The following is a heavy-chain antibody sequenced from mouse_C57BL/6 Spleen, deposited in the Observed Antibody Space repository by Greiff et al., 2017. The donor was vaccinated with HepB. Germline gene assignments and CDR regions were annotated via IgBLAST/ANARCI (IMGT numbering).Heavy chain of an antibody. CDR3: ARSDGYYLSY. Sequence: VQLQQSGPVLVKPGASVKMSCKASGYTFTDYYMNWVKQSHGKSLEWIGVINPYNGGTSYNQKFKDKATLTVDKSSSTAYMQLSSLTSEDSAVYYCARSDGYYLSYWGQGTSVTVSS. CDR1: GYTFTDYY. D-gene: IGHD2-3*01. J-gene: IGHJ4*01. V-gene: IGHV1-19*01. CDR2: INPYNGGT.